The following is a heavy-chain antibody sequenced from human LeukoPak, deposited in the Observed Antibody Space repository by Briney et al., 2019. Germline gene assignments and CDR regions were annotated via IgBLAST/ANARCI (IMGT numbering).Heavy chain of an antibody. CDR1: GFTFSSYA. CDR3: AREADYGVGY. J-gene: IGHJ4*02. V-gene: IGHV3-30-3*01. D-gene: IGHD4-17*01. Sequence: PGGSLRLSCAASGFTFSSYAMHWVRQAPGKGLEWVAVISYDGSNRYYADSVKGRFTISRDNSKNTLYLQMNSLRAEDTAVYYCAREADYGVGYWGQGTLVTVSS. CDR2: ISYDGSNR.